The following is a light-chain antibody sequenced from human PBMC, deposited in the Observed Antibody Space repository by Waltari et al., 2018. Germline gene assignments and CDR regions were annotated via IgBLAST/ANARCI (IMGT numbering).Light chain of an antibody. J-gene: IGKJ1*01. CDR2: KAS. CDR3: QQYNSYPT. Sequence: IACRASQSISSWLAWYQQKPGKAPKLLIYKASSLESGVPSRFSGSGSGTEFTLTISSLQPDDFATYYCQQYNSYPTYGQGTKVEIK. V-gene: IGKV1-5*03. CDR1: QSISSW.